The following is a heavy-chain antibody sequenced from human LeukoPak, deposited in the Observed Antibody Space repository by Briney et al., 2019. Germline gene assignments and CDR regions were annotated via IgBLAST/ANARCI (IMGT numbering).Heavy chain of an antibody. CDR2: IYYSGST. CDR1: GGSISSGNYY. V-gene: IGHV4-30-4*01. J-gene: IGHJ4*02. D-gene: IGHD3-22*01. Sequence: SETLSLTCAVSGGSISSGNYYWSWIRQPPGKGLEWIGYIYYSGSTYYNPSLKSRITISVDTSKNQFSLRLSSVTAADTAMYYCARGSRGSSGYYYPGYWGQGTLVTVSS. CDR3: ARGSRGSSGYYYPGY.